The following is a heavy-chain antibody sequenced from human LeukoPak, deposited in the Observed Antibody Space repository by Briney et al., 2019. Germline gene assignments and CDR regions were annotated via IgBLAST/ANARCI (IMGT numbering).Heavy chain of an antibody. CDR3: ARHLSYSGSYFWFDP. CDR1: GGSFSGYY. V-gene: IGHV4-34*01. CDR2: INHSGST. Sequence: PSETLSLTCAVHGGSFSGYYWSWIRQPPGKGLEWIGEINHSGSTNYNPSLKSRVTISVDTSKNQFSLKLSSVTAVDTAVYYCARHLSYSGSYFWFDPWGQGTLVTVSS. D-gene: IGHD1-26*01. J-gene: IGHJ5*02.